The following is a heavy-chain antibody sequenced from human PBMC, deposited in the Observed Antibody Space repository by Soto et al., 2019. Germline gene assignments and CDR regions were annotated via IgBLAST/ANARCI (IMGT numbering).Heavy chain of an antibody. CDR3: AREYYDYVWGSYRPFDY. CDR2: INAGNGNT. J-gene: IGHJ4*02. V-gene: IGHV1-3*01. Sequence: ASVKVSCKASGYTFTSYAMHWVRQAPGQRLGWMGWINAGNGNTKYSQKFQGRVTITRDTSASTAYMELSSLRSEDTAVYYCAREYYDYVWGSYRPFDYWGQGTLVTVSS. D-gene: IGHD3-16*02. CDR1: GYTFTSYA.